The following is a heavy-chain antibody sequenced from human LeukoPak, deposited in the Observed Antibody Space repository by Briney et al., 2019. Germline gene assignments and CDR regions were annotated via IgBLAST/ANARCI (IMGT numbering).Heavy chain of an antibody. Sequence: ASVKVSCKASGYTFTSYDFNWVRQAPGQGPEWIGWMNPNSGTTGYAQKFQGRVTMTRDTSISTAYMDLSSLRSEDTAVYYCAKYQGVAYTQIGDYYYGMDVWGQGTTVTVSS. CDR2: MNPNSGTT. CDR1: GYTFTSYD. D-gene: IGHD3-3*01. J-gene: IGHJ6*02. CDR3: AKYQGVAYTQIGDYYYGMDV. V-gene: IGHV1-8*01.